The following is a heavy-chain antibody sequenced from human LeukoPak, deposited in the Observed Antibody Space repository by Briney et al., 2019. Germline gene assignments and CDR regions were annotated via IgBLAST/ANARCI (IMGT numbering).Heavy chain of an antibody. J-gene: IGHJ4*02. Sequence: SETLSLTCAVYGGSFSGYYWSWIRQPPGKGLEWIGEINHSGSTYYNPSLKSRVTMSVDTSKNQFSLKLTSVTAADTAVYYCARQGLYYFGSSGYYHFDYWGQGTLVTVSS. D-gene: IGHD3-22*01. CDR1: GGSFSGYY. CDR2: INHSGST. V-gene: IGHV4-34*01. CDR3: ARQGLYYFGSSGYYHFDY.